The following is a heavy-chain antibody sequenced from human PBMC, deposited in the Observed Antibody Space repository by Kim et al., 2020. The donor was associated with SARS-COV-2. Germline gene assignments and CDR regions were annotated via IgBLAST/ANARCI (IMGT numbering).Heavy chain of an antibody. J-gene: IGHJ4*02. D-gene: IGHD6-13*01. Sequence: ADSVKGRFTISREKSKSALYLQMNSLGAGDTAVYYCARDQSAGYSSSWNDYWGQGTLVTVSS. V-gene: IGHV3-30*07. CDR3: ARDQSAGYSSSWNDY.